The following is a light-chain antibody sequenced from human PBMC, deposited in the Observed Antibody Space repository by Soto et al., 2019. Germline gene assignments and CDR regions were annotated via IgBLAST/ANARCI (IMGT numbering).Light chain of an antibody. CDR3: QQYNNWPPIT. CDR1: QSVSSN. V-gene: IGKV3-15*01. CDR2: GAS. J-gene: IGKJ5*01. Sequence: EIVMTQSPDTLSVSPVERATLSCMASQSVSSNLAWYQQKPGQAPRLLIYGASTRATGIPARFSGSGSGTEFTLTISSLQSEDFAVYYCQQYNNWPPITFGQGTRLEIK.